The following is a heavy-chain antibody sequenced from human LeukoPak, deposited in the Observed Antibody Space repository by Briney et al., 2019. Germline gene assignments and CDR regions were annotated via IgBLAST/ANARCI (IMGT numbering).Heavy chain of an antibody. CDR1: GFTFSSYG. CDR2: ISYDGSNK. CDR3: VRSHDY. V-gene: IGHV3-30*03. J-gene: IGHJ4*02. Sequence: GRSLRLSCAASGFTFSSYGMHWVRQAPGKGLEWVAVISYDGSNKYYADSVKGRFTISRDNAKNTLYLQMNSLRVDDTAVYFCVRSHDYWGQGTLVTVSS.